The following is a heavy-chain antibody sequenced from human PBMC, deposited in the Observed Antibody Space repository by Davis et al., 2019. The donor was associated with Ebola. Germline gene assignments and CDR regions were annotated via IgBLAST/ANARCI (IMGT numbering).Heavy chain of an antibody. CDR2: IIPIFGTA. CDR1: GGAFSNYA. J-gene: IGHJ4*02. Sequence: SVKVSCKTSGGAFSNYAINWVRQAPGQGLDWMGRIIPIFGTANYAQKFQGRVTITADESTSTAYMELSSLRSEDTAVYYCVSGLGYSGYEPFDNWGQGTLVTVSS. D-gene: IGHD5-12*01. V-gene: IGHV1-69*13. CDR3: VSGLGYSGYEPFDN.